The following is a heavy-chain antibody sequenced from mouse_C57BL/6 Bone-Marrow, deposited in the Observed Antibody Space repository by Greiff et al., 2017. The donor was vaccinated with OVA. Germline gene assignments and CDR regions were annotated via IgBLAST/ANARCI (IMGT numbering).Heavy chain of an antibody. Sequence: VQLQQSGAELVRPGASVKLSRKASGYTFTDYYINWVKQRPGQGLEWIARIYPGSGNTYYNEKFKGKATLTAEKSSSTAYMQLSSLTSEDSAVYFCARDSPYWYFDVWGTGTTVTVSS. CDR2: IYPGSGNT. J-gene: IGHJ1*03. CDR3: ARDSPYWYFDV. CDR1: GYTFTDYY. V-gene: IGHV1-76*01. D-gene: IGHD2-12*01.